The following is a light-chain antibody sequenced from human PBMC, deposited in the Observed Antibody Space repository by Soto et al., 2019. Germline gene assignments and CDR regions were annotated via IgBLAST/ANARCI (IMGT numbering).Light chain of an antibody. V-gene: IGKV3-15*01. Sequence: EIVMTQSPATLSVSPGERATLSCRASQSVSSNLAWYQQKPGQAPRLLIYGASTRATDIPARFSGSGSGTELTLSISSLQSEDFAVYYCQQYNNWPPFTFGTGTKVDIK. CDR1: QSVSSN. CDR3: QQYNNWPPFT. J-gene: IGKJ3*01. CDR2: GAS.